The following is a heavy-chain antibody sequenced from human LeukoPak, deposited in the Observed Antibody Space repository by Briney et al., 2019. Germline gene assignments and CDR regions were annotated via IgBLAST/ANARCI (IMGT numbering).Heavy chain of an antibody. V-gene: IGHV3-15*01. CDR1: GFTFSNAW. CDR2: IKSKTDGGTT. J-gene: IGHJ4*02. CDR3: ESMACANGVCYRLDC. D-gene: IGHD2-8*01. Sequence: GGSLRLSCAASGFTFSNAWMSWVRQAPGKGLEWVGHIKSKTDGGTTDYAAPVKGRFTSSRDNSKNTLYLQMHSLKTEETGVYYRESMACANGVCYRLDCWGQGTLVSVSS.